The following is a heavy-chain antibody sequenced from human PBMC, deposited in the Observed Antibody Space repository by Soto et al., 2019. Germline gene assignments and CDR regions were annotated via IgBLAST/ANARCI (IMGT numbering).Heavy chain of an antibody. J-gene: IGHJ4*02. Sequence: QVHLVESGGGVVQPGRSLRLSCAVSGFTVSTYGMHWVRQAPGKGLEWVAVISRDGGTKFYADSVKGRFTISRDNSRNTLFLEMNNLRGDDMAVYYCTGEVASGYWGQGTLVTVSS. D-gene: IGHD2-8*02. CDR2: ISRDGGTK. CDR1: GFTVSTYG. V-gene: IGHV3-30*03. CDR3: TGEVASGY.